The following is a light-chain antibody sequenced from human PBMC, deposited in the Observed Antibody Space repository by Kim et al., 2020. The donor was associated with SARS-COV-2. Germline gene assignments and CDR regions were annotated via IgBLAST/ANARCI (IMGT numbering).Light chain of an antibody. CDR3: QKYDSAPWT. J-gene: IGKJ1*01. V-gene: IGKV1-27*01. Sequence: SASVGDGVPITCRASQDIANYLAWYQQKPGKVPKLLVYAASALKSGVPSRFSGNRSGTDFTLTISNLQPEDVATYYCQKYDSAPWTFGQGTKLEI. CDR2: AAS. CDR1: QDIANY.